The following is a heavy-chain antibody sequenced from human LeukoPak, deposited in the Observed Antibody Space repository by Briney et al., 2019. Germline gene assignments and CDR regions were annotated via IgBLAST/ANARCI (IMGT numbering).Heavy chain of an antibody. J-gene: IGHJ5*02. Sequence: GASVKVSCKASGYTFTSYGISWVRQAPGQGLEWMGWISAYNGNTNYAQRLQGRVTMTTDTSTSTAYMELRSLRSDDTAVYYCARNDRGIPDWFDPWGQGTLVIVSS. CDR3: ARNDRGIPDWFDP. V-gene: IGHV1-18*01. CDR2: ISAYNGNT. D-gene: IGHD3-16*01. CDR1: GYTFTSYG.